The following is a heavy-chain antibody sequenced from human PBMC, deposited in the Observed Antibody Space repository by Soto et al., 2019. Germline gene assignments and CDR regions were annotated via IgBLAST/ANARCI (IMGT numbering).Heavy chain of an antibody. CDR1: GYTFTGYY. J-gene: IGHJ5*02. CDR3: ARLAVVVVPAAMAPNWFDP. D-gene: IGHD2-2*01. V-gene: IGHV1-2*02. Sequence: ASVKVSCKASGYTFTGYYMHWVRQAPGQGLEWMGWINPNSGGTNYAQKFQGRVTMTRDTSISTAYMELSRLRSDDTAVCYCARLAVVVVPAAMAPNWFDPWGQGTLVTVSS. CDR2: INPNSGGT.